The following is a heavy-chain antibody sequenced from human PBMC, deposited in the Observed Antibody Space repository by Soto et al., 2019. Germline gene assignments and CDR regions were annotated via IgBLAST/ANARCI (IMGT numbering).Heavy chain of an antibody. V-gene: IGHV3-33*01. J-gene: IGHJ3*02. D-gene: IGHD1-1*01. CDR3: ATELNDMEAFDI. CDR2: TWYDGINK. CDR1: GFTFSNYG. Sequence: QVQLVESGGGVVQPGGSLRLSCVASGFTFSNYGMHWVRQTPGKGLEWVAMTWYDGINKYYADSVKDRFTISRDNSKNTLYLQMNSLRDEDSAVYYCATELNDMEAFDIWGQGKMVTVAS.